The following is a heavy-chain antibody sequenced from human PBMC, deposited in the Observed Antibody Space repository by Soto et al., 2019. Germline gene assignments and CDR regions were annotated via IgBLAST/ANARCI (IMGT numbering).Heavy chain of an antibody. J-gene: IGHJ4*02. CDR3: ARRYGYSFDY. D-gene: IGHD1-1*01. CDR2: IYYSGST. V-gene: IGHV4-39*07. Sequence: SETLSLTCTVSGASISSGGYYWGWIRQHPGKGLEWIGSIYYSGSTYYNPSLKSRVTISVDTSKNQFSLKLSSVTAADTAVYYCARRYGYSFDYWGQGTLVTVS. CDR1: GASISSGGYY.